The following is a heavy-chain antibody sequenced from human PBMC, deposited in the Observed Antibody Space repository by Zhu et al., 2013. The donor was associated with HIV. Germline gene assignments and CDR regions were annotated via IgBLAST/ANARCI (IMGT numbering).Heavy chain of an antibody. J-gene: IGHJ6*01. CDR1: GGTFSSYT. D-gene: IGHD3-22*01. CDR2: IIPIFGTA. V-gene: IGHV1-69*06. CDR3: ARARXTYYYDSRKVAHGMDV. Sequence: QVQLVQSGAEVKKPGSSVKVSCKASGGTFSSYTISWVRQAPGQGLEWMGGIIPIFGTANYAQKFQGRVTITADKSTSTAYMALSSLRSEDTAVLYCARARXTYYYDSRKVAHGMDVVGTEGTTVTVSS.